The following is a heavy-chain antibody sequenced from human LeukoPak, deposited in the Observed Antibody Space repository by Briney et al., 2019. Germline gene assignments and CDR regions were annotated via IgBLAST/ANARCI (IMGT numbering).Heavy chain of an antibody. D-gene: IGHD2-21*02. Sequence: PGGSLRFSCAASGFTFSSYDMHWVRQATGKGLEWVSAIGTAGDTYYPGSVKGRFTISRENAKNSLYLQMNSLRAGDTAVYYCARGKPSYCGGDCYPAIYYFDYWGQGTLVTVSS. CDR1: GFTFSSYD. J-gene: IGHJ4*02. V-gene: IGHV3-13*01. CDR3: ARGKPSYCGGDCYPAIYYFDY. CDR2: IGTAGDT.